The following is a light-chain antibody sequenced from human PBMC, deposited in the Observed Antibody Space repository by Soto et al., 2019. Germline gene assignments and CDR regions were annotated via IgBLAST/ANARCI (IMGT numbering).Light chain of an antibody. Sequence: DIQMTQSPSSVSASVGDRVTLTCRASQDIGNLLAWYQQKPWKAPKLLIYFGSNLQTGVPSRFSGSGSGTDFTLTISSLQPEDLATYYCQQADSFPLTFGRGTRVEIK. V-gene: IGKV1-12*01. CDR3: QQADSFPLT. J-gene: IGKJ4*01. CDR2: FGS. CDR1: QDIGNL.